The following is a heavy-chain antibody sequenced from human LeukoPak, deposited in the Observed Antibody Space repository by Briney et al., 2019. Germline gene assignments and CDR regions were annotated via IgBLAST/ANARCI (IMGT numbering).Heavy chain of an antibody. J-gene: IGHJ4*02. V-gene: IGHV3-30-3*01. D-gene: IGHD5-18*01. CDR2: ISYDGSNK. CDR3: ARGSVDTAMSAGY. Sequence: PGGSLRLSCAASGFTFSSYAMHWVRQAPGKGLEWVAVISYDGSNKYYADSVKGRFTISRDNSKNTLYLQMNSLRAEDTAVYYCARGSVDTAMSAGYWGQGTLVTVSS. CDR1: GFTFSSYA.